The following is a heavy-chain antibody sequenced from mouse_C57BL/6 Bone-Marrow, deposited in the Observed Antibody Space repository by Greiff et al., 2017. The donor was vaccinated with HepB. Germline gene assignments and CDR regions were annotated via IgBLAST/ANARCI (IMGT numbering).Heavy chain of an antibody. V-gene: IGHV1-53*01. D-gene: IGHD1-1*01. CDR1: GYTFTSYW. CDR2: INPSNGGT. Sequence: QVQLQQSGTELVKPGASVKLSCKASGYTFTSYWMHWVKQRPGQGLEWIGNINPSNGGTNYNEKFKSKATLTVDTSSSTSYMQLSSLTSEDSAVYFRSRFPHYYVSRGRYFDYWGQGTTLTVSS. J-gene: IGHJ2*01. CDR3: SRFPHYYVSRGRYFDY.